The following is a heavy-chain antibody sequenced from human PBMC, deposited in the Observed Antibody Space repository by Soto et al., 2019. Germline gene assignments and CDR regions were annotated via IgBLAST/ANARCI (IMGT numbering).Heavy chain of an antibody. CDR1: GGSISSSNYY. D-gene: IGHD6-13*01. CDR2: VFSSGYSETT. CDR3: ARRNGLASDFDP. Sequence: QLQLQESGPGPVKPSETLSLTCAVSGGSISSSNYYWGWIRQPPGKGLEWIGYVFSSGYSETTHYTPSLRRRVAISVVTSKNQFSLKLNSVTAADTAVYYCARRNGLASDFDPWGQGTLVTVSS. V-gene: IGHV4-39*01. J-gene: IGHJ5*02.